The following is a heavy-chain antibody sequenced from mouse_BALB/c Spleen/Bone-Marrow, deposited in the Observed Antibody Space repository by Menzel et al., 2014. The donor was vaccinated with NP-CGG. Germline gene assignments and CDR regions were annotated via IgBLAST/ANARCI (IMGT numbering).Heavy chain of an antibody. J-gene: IGHJ4*01. CDR2: IYPGDGDT. CDR3: ARSGAMDY. Sequence: VQLQQSGAELARPGASVTLSCKASGYTFTSYWMQWVKQRPGQGLEWIGAIYPGDGDTRYTQKFKGKATLTADKSSSTAYMQLSSLASEDSAVYYCARSGAMDYWGQGTSVTVSS. D-gene: IGHD3-2*02. V-gene: IGHV1-87*01. CDR1: GYTFTSYW.